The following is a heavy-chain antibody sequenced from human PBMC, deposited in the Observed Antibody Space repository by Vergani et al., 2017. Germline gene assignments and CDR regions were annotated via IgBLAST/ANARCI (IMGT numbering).Heavy chain of an antibody. CDR3: ARHGGSGHYYHLFYS. CDR2: IYHGGMT. Sequence: QVHLQESGPGLVKPSETLSLTGSVSNYSIGRDYFWGWIRRPPGKGLEYSASIYHGGMTHYNPSLKSRATISIDTSENVMSLRLTSVTAADTALYHCARHGGSGHYYHLFYSWGQGTLVIVSS. D-gene: IGHD3-3*01. J-gene: IGHJ4*02. CDR1: NYSIGRDYF. V-gene: IGHV4-38-2*02.